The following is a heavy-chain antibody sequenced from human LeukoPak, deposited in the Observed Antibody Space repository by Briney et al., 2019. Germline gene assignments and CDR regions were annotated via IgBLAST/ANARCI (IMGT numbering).Heavy chain of an antibody. J-gene: IGHJ4*02. Sequence: SVKVSCKASGGTFSKYTISWVRQAPGQGLEWMGRLIPIFGTADYAQKFQGRITITAEKSTSTAYMELSSLRSDDTAVYYCANQCSSTSCYGSDYWGQGTLVTVSS. D-gene: IGHD2-2*01. CDR3: ANQCSSTSCYGSDY. CDR2: LIPIFGTA. V-gene: IGHV1-69*08. CDR1: GGTFSKYT.